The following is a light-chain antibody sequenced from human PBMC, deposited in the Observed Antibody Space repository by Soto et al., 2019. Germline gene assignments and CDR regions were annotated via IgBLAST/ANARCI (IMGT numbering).Light chain of an antibody. V-gene: IGKV3-20*01. CDR1: QTVRNNY. Sequence: EFVLTQSPGTLSLSPGERATLSCRASQTVRNNYLAWYQQKPGQAPRLLIYDASSRATGITDRFSGGGSGTDFTLTISRLEPEDFAVYYCQQCSSYPLTFGGGTKVEIK. CDR2: DAS. J-gene: IGKJ4*01. CDR3: QQCSSYPLT.